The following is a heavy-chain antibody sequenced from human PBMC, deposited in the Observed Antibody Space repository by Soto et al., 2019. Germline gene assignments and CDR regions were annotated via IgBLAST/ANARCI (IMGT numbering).Heavy chain of an antibody. V-gene: IGHV1-18*01. D-gene: IGHD6-19*01. CDR3: ARDPPYSSGWYAGFDP. Sequence: QVKRVQSGAEVKKPGASVKVSCKASGYTFTSYGISWVRQAPGQGLEWRGWISAYNGNTNYAQKLQGRVTMTTDTSTSTADMELRSLRSDDTAVYYCARDPPYSSGWYAGFDPWGQGTLVTVSS. CDR1: GYTFTSYG. J-gene: IGHJ5*02. CDR2: ISAYNGNT.